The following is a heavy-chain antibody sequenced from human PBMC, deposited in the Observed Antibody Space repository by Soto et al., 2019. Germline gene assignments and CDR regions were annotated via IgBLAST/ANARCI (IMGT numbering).Heavy chain of an antibody. J-gene: IGHJ4*02. CDR2: IYPAISDI. V-gene: IGHV5-51*01. Sequence: PGESLKISCKGSGYSCTIYWIGWVRQKPGKGLEWMGIIYPAISDIRYSPSFQGQVTISADMSISTAYLEWSSLQTSDTAMYYCARGEGSSSGQAFDYWRQRTLVTVSS. CDR3: ARGEGSSSGQAFDY. CDR1: GYSCTIYW. D-gene: IGHD6-19*01.